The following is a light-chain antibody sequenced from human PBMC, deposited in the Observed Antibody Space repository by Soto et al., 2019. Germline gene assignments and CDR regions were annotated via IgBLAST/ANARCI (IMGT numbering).Light chain of an antibody. J-gene: IGKJ5*01. CDR1: QSVSTY. CDR2: DAS. Sequence: EIVLTQSPATLSLSPGERATLSCRASQSVSTYLAWYQQKPGQAPRLLIYDASKRATGIPARFSGGGSGTEFTLTFSSLQSEDFAVYYCQQRSSWITFGQGTRLEIK. V-gene: IGKV3-11*01. CDR3: QQRSSWIT.